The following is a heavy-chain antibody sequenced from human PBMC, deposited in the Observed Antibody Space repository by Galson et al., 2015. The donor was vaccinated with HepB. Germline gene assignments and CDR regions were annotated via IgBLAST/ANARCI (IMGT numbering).Heavy chain of an antibody. V-gene: IGHV5-51*01. CDR2: IYPGDSDT. CDR3: ARSDYYGPIADCFQY. CDR1: GYNFATYW. J-gene: IGHJ1*01. D-gene: IGHD3-10*01. Sequence: QSGAEVKKPGESLKISCKGSGYNFATYWIGWVRQMPGKGLEWMGIIYPGDSDTRYSPSFQGQVTISADKSISTAYLQWSSLKASDTAMYYCARSDYYGPIADCFQYWGQGTLVTVSS.